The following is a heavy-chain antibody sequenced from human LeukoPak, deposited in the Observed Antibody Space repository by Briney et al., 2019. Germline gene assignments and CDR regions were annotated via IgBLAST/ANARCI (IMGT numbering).Heavy chain of an antibody. CDR1: GFTFSSYG. Sequence: PGRSLRLSCAASGFTFSSYGMRWVRQAPGKGLEWVAVISYDGSNKYYADSVKGRFTISRDNSKNTLYLQMNSLRAEDTAVYYCARQGSGSYSSPLDYWGQGTLVTVSS. CDR3: ARQGSGSYSSPLDY. J-gene: IGHJ4*02. D-gene: IGHD3-10*01. V-gene: IGHV3-30*03. CDR2: ISYDGSNK.